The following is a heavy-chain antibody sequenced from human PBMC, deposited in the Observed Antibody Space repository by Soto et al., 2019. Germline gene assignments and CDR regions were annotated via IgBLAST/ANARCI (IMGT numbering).Heavy chain of an antibody. Sequence: SVKVSCKASGYTFTAYYIHWVRQAPGQGLEWMGGIIPIFGTANYAQKFQGRVTITADESTSTAYMELSSLRSEDTAVYYCARLQSTHSYWGQGTLVTVSS. CDR1: GYTFTAYY. V-gene: IGHV1-69*13. CDR3: ARLQSTHSY. J-gene: IGHJ4*02. CDR2: IIPIFGTA.